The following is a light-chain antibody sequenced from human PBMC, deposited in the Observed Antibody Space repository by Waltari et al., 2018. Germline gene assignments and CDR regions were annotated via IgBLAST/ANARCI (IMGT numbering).Light chain of an antibody. CDR2: YDS. CDR3: QVWDSSSDHRV. V-gene: IGLV3-21*01. J-gene: IGLJ3*02. Sequence: SYVLTQPPSESVAPGKTARITWGGNMTGSKRVPWYQQKSGQAPVLVIYYDSDRPSGIPERFSGSNSGNTATLTISRVEAGDEADYHCQVWDSSSDHRVFGGGTKLTVL. CDR1: MTGSKR.